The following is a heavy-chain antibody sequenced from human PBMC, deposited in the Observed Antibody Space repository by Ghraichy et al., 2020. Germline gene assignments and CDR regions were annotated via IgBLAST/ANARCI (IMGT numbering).Heavy chain of an antibody. CDR3: ARGGRDTSYYWVY. D-gene: IGHD2-2*01. J-gene: IGHJ4*02. Sequence: GESLNISCATSGISFSNYRMTWVRQAPGKRPEWVATVSRDGSEEFYVDSVKGRFTISRDNAKNSLFLQLNSLRAEDTAIYYCARGGRDTSYYWVYWGLGTQVIVSP. V-gene: IGHV3-7*01. CDR2: VSRDGSEE. CDR1: GISFSNYR.